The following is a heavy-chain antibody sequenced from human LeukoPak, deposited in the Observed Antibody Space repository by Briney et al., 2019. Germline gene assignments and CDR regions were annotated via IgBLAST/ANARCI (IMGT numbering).Heavy chain of an antibody. D-gene: IGHD2/OR15-2a*01. CDR1: GFTVSNAW. CDR3: ARDLLSGYPYFDY. Sequence: GGSLRLSCAASGFTVSNAWMNWVRQAPGKGLEWVSYISSSSSLIYYADSVKGRFTISRDNAKNSLYLQMNSLRAEDTAAYYCARDLLSGYPYFDYWGRGTVVTVSS. V-gene: IGHV3-48*04. J-gene: IGHJ4*02. CDR2: ISSSSSLI.